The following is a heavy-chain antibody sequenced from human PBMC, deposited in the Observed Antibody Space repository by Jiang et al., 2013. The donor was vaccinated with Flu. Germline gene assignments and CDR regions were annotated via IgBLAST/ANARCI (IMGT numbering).Heavy chain of an antibody. CDR3: ATAGIAVADLPYYYGMDV. CDR2: IDPSDSYT. CDR1: GYSFTSYW. D-gene: IGHD6-19*01. Sequence: GAEVKKPGESLRISCKGSGYSFTSYWISWVRQMPGKGLEWMGRIDPSDSYTNYSPSFQGHVTISADKSISTAYLQWSSLKASDTAMYYCATAGIAVADLPYYYGMDVWGQGTTVTVSS. J-gene: IGHJ6*02. V-gene: IGHV5-10-1*01.